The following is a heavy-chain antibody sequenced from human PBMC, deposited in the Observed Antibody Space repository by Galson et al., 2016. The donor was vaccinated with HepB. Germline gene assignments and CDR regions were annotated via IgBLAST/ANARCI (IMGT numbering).Heavy chain of an antibody. V-gene: IGHV1-18*01. CDR1: GYTFTDYA. CDR2: VSGYNGNT. Sequence: SVKVSCKASGYTFTDYAVSWVRQAPGHGLEWMGWVSGYNGNTYYAPEFQGRVTMTTDTSTSTAYMELKSLRSDDTAVYFCARDMGILVTRAFDYWGQGTLVTVSS. J-gene: IGHJ4*02. CDR3: ARDMGILVTRAFDY. D-gene: IGHD3-22*01.